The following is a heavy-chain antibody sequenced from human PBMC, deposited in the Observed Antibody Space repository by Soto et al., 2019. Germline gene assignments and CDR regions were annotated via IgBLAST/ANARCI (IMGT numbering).Heavy chain of an antibody. Sequence: EVQLLESGGGLVQPGGSLRLSCAASGFTFSSYAMNWFRQAPGKGLEWVSGISGSGGSTYYADSVKGRFTISRDNSKNTLYLQMNSLRAEDTAVYYCAKEELERQGSGFDYWGQGTLVTVSS. V-gene: IGHV3-23*01. D-gene: IGHD1-1*01. J-gene: IGHJ4*02. CDR1: GFTFSSYA. CDR3: AKEELERQGSGFDY. CDR2: ISGSGGST.